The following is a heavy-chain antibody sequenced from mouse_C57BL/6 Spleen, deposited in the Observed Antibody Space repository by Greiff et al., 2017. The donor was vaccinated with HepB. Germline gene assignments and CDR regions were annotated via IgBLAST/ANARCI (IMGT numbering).Heavy chain of an antibody. CDR2: IHPNSGST. CDR3: ARGDDGYYEAMDY. J-gene: IGHJ4*01. Sequence: QVQLQQPGAELVKPGASVKLSCKASGYTFTSYWMHWVKQRPGQGLEWIGMIHPNSGSTNYNEKFKSKATLTVDKSSSTAYMQLSSLTSEDSAVYYCARGDDGYYEAMDYWGQGTSVTVSS. CDR1: GYTFTSYW. V-gene: IGHV1-64*01. D-gene: IGHD2-3*01.